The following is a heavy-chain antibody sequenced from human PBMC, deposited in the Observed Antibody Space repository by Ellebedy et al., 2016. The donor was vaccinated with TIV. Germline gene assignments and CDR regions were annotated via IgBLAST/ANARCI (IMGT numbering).Heavy chain of an antibody. Sequence: GGSLRLSXAASGFTFSSYAMSWVRQAPGKGLEWVAVISYDGSNKYYADSVKGRFTISRDNSKNTLYLQMNSLRAEDTAVYYCARGVGQRYFDWLSLGYWGQGTLVTVSS. D-gene: IGHD3-9*01. J-gene: IGHJ4*02. V-gene: IGHV3-30-3*01. CDR2: ISYDGSNK. CDR1: GFTFSSYA. CDR3: ARGVGQRYFDWLSLGY.